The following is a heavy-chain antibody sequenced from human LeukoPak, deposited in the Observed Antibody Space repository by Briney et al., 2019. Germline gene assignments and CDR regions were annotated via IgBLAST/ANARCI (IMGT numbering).Heavy chain of an antibody. J-gene: IGHJ6*03. CDR2: ISPRGTTI. CDR3: ARCAGTPAYYYYYYYMDV. Sequence: PGGSLRLSCAASGFTFSNAWMSWVRQAPGKGLEWLSYISPRGTTIYYADSVKGRFTISRDNAKNSLYLQMSSLRADDTAVYYCARCAGTPAYYYYYYYMDVWGKGTTVTVSS. CDR1: GFTFSNAW. V-gene: IGHV3-11*04. D-gene: IGHD1/OR15-1a*01.